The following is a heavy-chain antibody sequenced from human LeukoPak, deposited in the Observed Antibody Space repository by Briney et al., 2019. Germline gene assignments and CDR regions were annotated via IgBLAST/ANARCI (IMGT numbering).Heavy chain of an antibody. Sequence: SETLSLTCAVYGGSFSGYYWSWIRQPPGKGLEWIGEINHSGSTNYNPSLKSRVTISVDTSKNQFSLKLSSVTAADTAVYYCARGQISVGAPHRYFDYWGQGTLVTVSS. J-gene: IGHJ4*02. D-gene: IGHD1-26*01. CDR2: INHSGST. CDR1: GGSFSGYY. CDR3: ARGQISVGAPHRYFDY. V-gene: IGHV4-34*01.